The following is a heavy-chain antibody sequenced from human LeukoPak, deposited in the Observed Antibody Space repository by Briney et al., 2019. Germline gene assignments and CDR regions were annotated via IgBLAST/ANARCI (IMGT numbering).Heavy chain of an antibody. D-gene: IGHD2-21*01. Sequence: PGRSLRLSCAASGFTFSSYGMHWVRQAPGKGLEWVAVIWYDGSNKYYADSVKGRFTISRDNSKNTLYLQMNSLRAEDTAVYYCARDQLPALGWSAREGIQHWGQGTLVTVSS. CDR3: ARDQLPALGWSAREGIQH. J-gene: IGHJ1*01. V-gene: IGHV3-33*01. CDR2: IWYDGSNK. CDR1: GFTFSSYG.